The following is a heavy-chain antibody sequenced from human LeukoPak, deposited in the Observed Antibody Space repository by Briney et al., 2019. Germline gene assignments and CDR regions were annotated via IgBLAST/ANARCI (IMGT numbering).Heavy chain of an antibody. J-gene: IGHJ4*02. V-gene: IGHV3-21*01. CDR1: GISLSSYT. CDR3: ARGRIELDY. D-gene: IGHD2-15*01. Sequence: GGSLRLSCAASGISLSSYTMNWVRQAPGKGLEWVSSMSSSVDKKYYTDSVKGRFTISRDKATNSLFLQMNSLRGEDTAVYYCARGRIELDYWGQGILVTVSS. CDR2: MSSSVDKK.